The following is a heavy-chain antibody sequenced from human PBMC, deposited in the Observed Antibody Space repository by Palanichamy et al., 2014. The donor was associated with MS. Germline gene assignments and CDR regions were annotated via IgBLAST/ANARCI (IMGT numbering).Heavy chain of an antibody. D-gene: IGHD3-16*01. Sequence: QVQVQQSGPGLVNPSQTLSLTCAISGDSVSSNTAAWNWIRQSPSRGLEWLGRTYYRSKWFYNYAVSVKSRIAINADTSKNQFSLQPNSVTPEDTALYYCAKEGGRGVLYWGQGTLVTVSS. CDR1: GDSVSSNTAA. J-gene: IGHJ4*02. CDR2: TYYRSKWFY. V-gene: IGHV6-1*01. CDR3: AKEGGRGVLY.